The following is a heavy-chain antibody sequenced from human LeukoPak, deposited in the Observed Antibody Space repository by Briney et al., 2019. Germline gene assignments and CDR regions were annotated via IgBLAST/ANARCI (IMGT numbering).Heavy chain of an antibody. J-gene: IGHJ4*02. CDR1: GGSISGYY. Sequence: SETLSLTCSVSGGSISGYYYTWIRQPPGKGLEWIAYIYYSGSTNYNPSLKSRVTISVDTSKNQFSLKVDSVTAADTAVYYCARHDMDVAGGGLDYFDYWGQGTLVTVSS. CDR3: ARHDMDVAGGGLDYFDY. V-gene: IGHV4-59*08. CDR2: IYYSGST. D-gene: IGHD1-26*01.